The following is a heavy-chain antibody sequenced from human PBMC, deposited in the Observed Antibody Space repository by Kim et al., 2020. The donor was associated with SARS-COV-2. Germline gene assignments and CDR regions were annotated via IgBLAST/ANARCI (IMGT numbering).Heavy chain of an antibody. CDR2: GTKI. J-gene: IGHJ4*02. D-gene: IGHD2-21*01. CDR3: ASLGIVVD. V-gene: IGHV3-74*01. Sequence: GTKIDSADSVKGRFTISRDNAKNTLYLQLNSLSAEDTAVYYCASLGIVVDWGQGTLVTVSS.